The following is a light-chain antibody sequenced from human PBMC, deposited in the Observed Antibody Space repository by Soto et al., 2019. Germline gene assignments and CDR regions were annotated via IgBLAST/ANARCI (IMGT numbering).Light chain of an antibody. Sequence: QSVLTQPASVSGSPGQSITISCTGTSSDVGDFDCVSWYQQHPGKAPKLMIYEVSDRPSGVSNRFSGSKSGDTASLTISGLQAADEADYYCSSYTSSSTLVFGGGTKLTVL. CDR2: EVS. CDR3: SSYTSSSTLV. J-gene: IGLJ2*01. V-gene: IGLV2-14*01. CDR1: SSDVGDFDC.